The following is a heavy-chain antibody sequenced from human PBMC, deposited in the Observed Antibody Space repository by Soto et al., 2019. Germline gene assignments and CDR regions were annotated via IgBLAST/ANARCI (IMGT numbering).Heavy chain of an antibody. CDR3: ARGIVLVPAAYYYYGMDV. D-gene: IGHD2-2*01. CDR2: MNPNSGNT. Sequence: QVQLVQSWAEVKKPGASVKVSCKASGYTFTSYDINWVRQATGQGLEWMGWMNPNSGNTGYAQKFQGRVTMTRNTSISTAYRELSSLRSEDTAVYYCARGIVLVPAAYYYYGMDVWGQGTTVTVSS. V-gene: IGHV1-8*01. CDR1: GYTFTSYD. J-gene: IGHJ6*02.